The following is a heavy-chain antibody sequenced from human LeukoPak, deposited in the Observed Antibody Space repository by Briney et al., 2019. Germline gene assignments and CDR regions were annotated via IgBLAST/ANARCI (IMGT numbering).Heavy chain of an antibody. CDR2: LSLDGSRT. D-gene: IGHD3-16*01. CDR1: GFTLSTYW. Sequence: GGSLRLSCAGSGFTLSTYWTHGVRQAPGKALVWVSRLSLDGSRTTYADSVKGRFTISRDNAKNTLYLQMSSLTVQDTAVYYCARDSVGGRTRFGNWGQGILVTVSS. CDR3: ARDSVGGRTRFGN. V-gene: IGHV3-74*01. J-gene: IGHJ4*02.